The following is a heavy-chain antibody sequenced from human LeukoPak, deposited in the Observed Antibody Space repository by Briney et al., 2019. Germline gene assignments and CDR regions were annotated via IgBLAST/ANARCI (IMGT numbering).Heavy chain of an antibody. V-gene: IGHV3-23*01. CDR2: ISGSGDST. CDR1: GFTFSSYA. Sequence: GGSLRLSCAASGFTFSSYAMSWVRQAPGKGLEWVSAISGSGDSTYYADSVKGRFTISRDNSKNTLYLLMNSLRAEDTAVYYCARDSYYDSGSYYRYTFDYWGQGTLVTVSS. CDR3: ARDSYYDSGSYYRYTFDY. D-gene: IGHD3-10*01. J-gene: IGHJ4*02.